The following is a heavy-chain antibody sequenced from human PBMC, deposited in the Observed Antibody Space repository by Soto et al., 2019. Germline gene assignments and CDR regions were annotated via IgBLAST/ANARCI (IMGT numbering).Heavy chain of an antibody. J-gene: IGHJ6*02. V-gene: IGHV4-39*01. D-gene: IGHD2-15*01. CDR1: GGAVSGSFCN. Sequence: SWSLWLSCADAGGAVSGSFCNSKRNRQPPGKGLEWIGSSYYIASTSYNPSHNPSLTSRLTMSVDTSNNQFSLKLGSVTAADSAVCYCARRGRIPGVAELRQYALDVWGQGTPVTVSS. CDR2: SYYIAST. CDR3: ARRGRIPGVAELRQYALDV.